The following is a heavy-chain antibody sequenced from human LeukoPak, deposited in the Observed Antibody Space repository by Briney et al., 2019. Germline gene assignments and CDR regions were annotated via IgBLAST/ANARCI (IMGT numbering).Heavy chain of an antibody. Sequence: SQTLSLTCTVSGGSISSGSYYWSWIRQPAGKGLEWIGRIYTSGSTNYNPSLKSRVTISVDTSKNQFSLKLSSVTAADTAVYYCARSTVAALDYWGQGTLVTVSS. CDR2: IYTSGST. V-gene: IGHV4-61*02. D-gene: IGHD6-19*01. CDR3: ARSTVAALDY. CDR1: GGSISSGSYY. J-gene: IGHJ4*02.